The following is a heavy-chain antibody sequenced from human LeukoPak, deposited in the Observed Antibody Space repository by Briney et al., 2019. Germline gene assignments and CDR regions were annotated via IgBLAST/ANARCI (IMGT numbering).Heavy chain of an antibody. V-gene: IGHV3-23*01. CDR3: AKVAPRWVGATLYYFDY. D-gene: IGHD1-26*01. CDR1: GFTFSSYA. Sequence: GGSLRLSCAASGFTFSSYAMSWVRQAPGKGLEWVSAISGSGGSTYYADSVKGRFTISRDNSKNTLYLQMNSLRAEDTAVYYCAKVAPRWVGATLYYFDYWGQGTLVTASS. J-gene: IGHJ4*02. CDR2: ISGSGGST.